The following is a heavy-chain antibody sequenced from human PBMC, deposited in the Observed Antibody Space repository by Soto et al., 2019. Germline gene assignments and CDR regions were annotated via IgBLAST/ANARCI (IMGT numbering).Heavy chain of an antibody. Sequence: QVQLVQSGAEVKKPGASVKVSCKASGYTFTGYYMHWVRQAPGQGLEWMGWINANSGGTNYAQKFQGRVTMTRDTSISTAYMELSRLRSDDTAVYYCARMYSSSCRLCMDVWGQGTTVTVSS. CDR2: INANSGGT. J-gene: IGHJ6*02. CDR3: ARMYSSSCRLCMDV. V-gene: IGHV1-2*02. CDR1: GYTFTGYY. D-gene: IGHD6-13*01.